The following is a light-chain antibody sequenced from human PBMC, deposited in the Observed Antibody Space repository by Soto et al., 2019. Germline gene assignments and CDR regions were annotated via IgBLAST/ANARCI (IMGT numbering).Light chain of an antibody. J-gene: IGKJ4*01. V-gene: IGKV3D-11*01. Sequence: EIVLTQSQATLSLSPGERATLSCRASQGISRYLTWYQQNPGQAPRLLIHDASNRATGIPDRFSGSGSGTDFTLTISSLEPEDFAVYYCQQYASWPLSFGGGTMVEIK. CDR3: QQYASWPLS. CDR2: DAS. CDR1: QGISRY.